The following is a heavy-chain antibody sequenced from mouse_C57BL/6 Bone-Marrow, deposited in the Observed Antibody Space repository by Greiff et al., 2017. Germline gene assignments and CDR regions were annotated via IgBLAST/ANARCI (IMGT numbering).Heavy chain of an antibody. CDR2: IDPYDGGT. CDR3: AYCYDFCWCFAF. V-gene: IGHV1-72*01. J-gene: IGHJ1*03. Sequence: QVQLQQPGAELVKPGASVKLSCKASGYTFTSYWMHWVKQRPGRGLEWIGRIDPYDGGTKYNQKFKGKATLTVDTPSSTAYMQLSSLTSEDSAVYYGAYCYDFCWCFAFWCTGTTVTVSA. CDR1: GYTFTSYW. D-gene: IGHD2-12*01.